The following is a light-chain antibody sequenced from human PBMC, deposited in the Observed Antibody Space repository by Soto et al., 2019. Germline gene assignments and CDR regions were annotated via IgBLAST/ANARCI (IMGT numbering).Light chain of an antibody. CDR3: QQYASSPET. Sequence: EIVLTQSPGTLSLSPGERVTLSCRASQSISSSYLAWYQQKPGQAPRLLIYGTSHRATGIPDRFSGTGSGTDFTLTVSRLEPEDFALYYCQQYASSPETFGQGTKVDIK. J-gene: IGKJ1*01. CDR1: QSISSSY. CDR2: GTS. V-gene: IGKV3-20*01.